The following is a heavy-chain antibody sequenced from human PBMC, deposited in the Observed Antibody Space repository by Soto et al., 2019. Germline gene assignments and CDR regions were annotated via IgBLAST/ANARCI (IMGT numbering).Heavy chain of an antibody. CDR1: GYTFTGYY. V-gene: IGHV1-2*02. CDR2: INTNSGGT. CDR3: ASEHSVSLDAFHI. J-gene: IGHJ3*02. Sequence: ASVKVSCKSSGYTFTGYYIHWVRQAPGQGLEWVGWINTNSGGTNYAQKFQGRVTMTRDTSITTAYMKLSTLTSGDTAVYYCASEHSVSLDAFHIWGQGTMDTVSS.